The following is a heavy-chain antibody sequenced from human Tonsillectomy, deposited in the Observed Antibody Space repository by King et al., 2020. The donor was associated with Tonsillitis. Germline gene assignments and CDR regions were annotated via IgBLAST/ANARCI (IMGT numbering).Heavy chain of an antibody. J-gene: IGHJ3*02. Sequence: VQLVESGGGLVQPGGSLRLAFAASGFFFSSYEMNSVRQAPGKGPESVSSLSISGTTIYYSDSVKGRFTISSDNAKNSLYLQMNSLRAEDTAVYYCARDPDWADDAFDIWGQGTMVTVSS. CDR2: LSISGTTI. CDR3: ARDPDWADDAFDI. D-gene: IGHD3-9*01. CDR1: GFFFSSYE. V-gene: IGHV3-48*03.